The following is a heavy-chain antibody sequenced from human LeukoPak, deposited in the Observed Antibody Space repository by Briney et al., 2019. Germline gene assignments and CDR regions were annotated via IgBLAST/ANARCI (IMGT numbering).Heavy chain of an antibody. J-gene: IGHJ6*02. CDR2: ISYDGSNK. V-gene: IGHV3-30*18. CDR3: ANLAAARNYYGMDV. CDR1: GFTFSSYG. D-gene: IGHD6-13*01. Sequence: GGSLRLSCAASGFTFSSYGMHWVRQAPGKGLEWVAVISYDGSNKYYADSVKGRSTISRDNSKNTLYLQMNSLRAEDTAVYYCANLAAARNYYGMDVWGQGTTVTVSS.